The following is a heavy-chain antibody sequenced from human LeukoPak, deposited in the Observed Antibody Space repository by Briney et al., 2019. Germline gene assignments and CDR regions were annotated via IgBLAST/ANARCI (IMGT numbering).Heavy chain of an antibody. V-gene: IGHV4-39*01. CDR1: GGSISSSRYY. D-gene: IGHD6-19*01. J-gene: IGHJ6*03. Sequence: SETLSLTCTVSGGSISSSRYYWGWIRQPPGKGLEWIGSIYYSGDTYYNPSLKSRRVTISVDTSKNQFSLRLSSVTAADTAVYYCARHQWHYYYYMGVWGKGSTVTVSS. CDR2: IYYSGDT. CDR3: ARHQWHYYYYMGV.